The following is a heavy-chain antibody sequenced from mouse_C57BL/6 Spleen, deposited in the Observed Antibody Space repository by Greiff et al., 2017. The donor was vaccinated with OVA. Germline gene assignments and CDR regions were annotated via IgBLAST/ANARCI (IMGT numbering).Heavy chain of an antibody. V-gene: IGHV5-4*01. D-gene: IGHD2-5*01. CDR1: GFTFSSYA. Sequence: DVKLVESGGGLVKPGGSLKLSCAASGFTFSSYAMSWVRQTPEKRLEWVATISDGGSYTYYPDNVKGRFTISRDNAKNNLYLQMSHLKSEDTAMYYCARDHSNYVLAYWGQGTLVTVSA. J-gene: IGHJ3*01. CDR3: ARDHSNYVLAY. CDR2: ISDGGSYT.